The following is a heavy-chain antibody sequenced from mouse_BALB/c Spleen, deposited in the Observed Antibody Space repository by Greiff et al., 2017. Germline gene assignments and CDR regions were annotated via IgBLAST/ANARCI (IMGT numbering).Heavy chain of an antibody. CDR3: ARGGSLRGFAY. CDR2: INSNGGST. Sequence: EVMLVESGGGLVQPGGSLKLSCAASGFTFSSYGMSWVRQTPDKRLELVATINSNGGSTYYPDSVKGRFTISRDNAKNTLYLQMSSLKSEDTAMYYCARGGSLRGFAYWGQGTLVTVSA. V-gene: IGHV5-6-3*01. CDR1: GFTFSSYG. D-gene: IGHD1-1*01. J-gene: IGHJ3*01.